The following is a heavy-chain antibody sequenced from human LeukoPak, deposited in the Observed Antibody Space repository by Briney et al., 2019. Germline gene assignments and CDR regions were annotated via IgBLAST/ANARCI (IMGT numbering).Heavy chain of an antibody. Sequence: GGSLRLSCAASGFTFSSYSMNWVRQAPGKELEWVSSISSSSSYIYYADSVKGRFTISRDNAKNSLYLQMNSLRAEDTAVYYCARDRDNYYDSSGSIDYWGQGTLVTVSS. CDR3: ARDRDNYYDSSGSIDY. V-gene: IGHV3-21*01. D-gene: IGHD3-22*01. CDR2: ISSSSSYI. J-gene: IGHJ4*02. CDR1: GFTFSSYS.